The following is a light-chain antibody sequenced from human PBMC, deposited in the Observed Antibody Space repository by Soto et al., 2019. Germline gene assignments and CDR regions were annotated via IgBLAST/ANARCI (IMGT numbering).Light chain of an antibody. CDR1: QSVTYRY. CDR2: AAS. Sequence: ETVLTQSPGTLALSPGERVTLSCRASQSVTYRYLAWYQQKPGQAPRLLIYAASTRATGIPDRFGGSGSGTEFTLTINSLQSEDFAVYYCQPYNNWPLTFGGGTKV. V-gene: IGKV3D-15*01. CDR3: QPYNNWPLT. J-gene: IGKJ4*01.